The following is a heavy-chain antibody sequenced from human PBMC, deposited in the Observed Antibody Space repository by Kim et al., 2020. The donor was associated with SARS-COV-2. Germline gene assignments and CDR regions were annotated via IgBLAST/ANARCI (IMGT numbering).Heavy chain of an antibody. Sequence: SETLSLTCTVSGYSISSGYYWGWVRQSPGKGLEWIASIYQSGSTYYNPSLRSRVTISVDTSRNQFSLKVRSVTAADTAMYYCTRGLQSDYEYYGMDVWG. J-gene: IGHJ6*02. V-gene: IGHV4-38-2*02. CDR1: GYSISSGYY. D-gene: IGHD4-4*01. CDR3: TRGLQSDYEYYGMDV. CDR2: IYQSGST.